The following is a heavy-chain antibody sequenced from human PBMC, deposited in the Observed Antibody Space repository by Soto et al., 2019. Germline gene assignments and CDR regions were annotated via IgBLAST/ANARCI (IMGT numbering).Heavy chain of an antibody. CDR2: IDPSDSYT. J-gene: IGHJ6*02. V-gene: IGHV5-10-1*01. D-gene: IGHD6-19*01. CDR1: GYSSTSYW. CDR3: ARKQWLTTKEGYYYYGMDV. Sequence: LGASLKISSKGSGYSSTSYWISWVRQMRRKGQEWMGRIDPSDSYTNYSQSFRGHVTISADKPISTAYLQRSSLKASDTAMYYCARKQWLTTKEGYYYYGMDVWGQGTRVTSP.